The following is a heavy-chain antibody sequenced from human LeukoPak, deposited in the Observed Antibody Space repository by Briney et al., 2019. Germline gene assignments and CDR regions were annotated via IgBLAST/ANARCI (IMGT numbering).Heavy chain of an antibody. J-gene: IGHJ4*02. CDR1: GFTFSSYG. V-gene: IGHV3-30*02. CDR2: IRYDGSNK. D-gene: IGHD3-9*01. CDR3: AKVTKGALRYFDWLPIGY. Sequence: PGGSLRLSCAASGFTFSSYGMHWVRQAPGKGLEWVAFIRYDGSNKYYADSVKGRFTISRDNSKNTLYLQMNSLRAEDTAVYYCAKVTKGALRYFDWLPIGYWGQGTLVTVSS.